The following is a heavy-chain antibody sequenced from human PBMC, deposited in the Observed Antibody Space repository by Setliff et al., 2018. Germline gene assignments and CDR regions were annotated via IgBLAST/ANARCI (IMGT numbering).Heavy chain of an antibody. J-gene: IGHJ5*02. V-gene: IGHV4-39*07. CDR1: GGSISTTNYF. D-gene: IGHD6-6*01. CDR3: ARGYAARGGFGNWFDP. Sequence: SETLSLTCTVSGGSISTTNYFWGWLRQPPGGGREWIGILYYTGATYYNPSLKSRVTISVDTPNNQFSLKLSSVTAADTAVFYCARGYAARGGFGNWFDPWGQGTLVTVSS. CDR2: LYYTGAT.